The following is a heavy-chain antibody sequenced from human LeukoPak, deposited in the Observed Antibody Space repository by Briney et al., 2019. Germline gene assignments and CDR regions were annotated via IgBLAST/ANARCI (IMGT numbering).Heavy chain of an antibody. J-gene: IGHJ3*02. CDR1: GYTFTSYA. Sequence: ASVKVSCKASGYTFTSYAMHWVRQAPGQRLEWMGWINAGNGNTKYSQEFQGRVTITRDTSASTAYMEPSSLRSEDMAVYYCARADCSGGSCYSYAFDIWGQGTMVTVSS. CDR2: INAGNGNT. CDR3: ARADCSGGSCYSYAFDI. D-gene: IGHD2-15*01. V-gene: IGHV1-3*03.